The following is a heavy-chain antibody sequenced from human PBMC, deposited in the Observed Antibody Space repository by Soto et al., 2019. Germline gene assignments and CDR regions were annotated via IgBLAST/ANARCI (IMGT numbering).Heavy chain of an antibody. Sequence: SETLSLTCTASGGSISSSSYYCGWIRQPPGKGREWGGSSYYSGSTYYNPSLTSRVTISVDKSKNPFSLKLSPVTAAATAVYYWARYGATIDHWGQGTLVTVS. D-gene: IGHD2-8*01. J-gene: IGHJ5*02. CDR3: ARYGATIDH. CDR1: GGSISSSSYY. CDR2: SYYSGST. V-gene: IGHV4-39*07.